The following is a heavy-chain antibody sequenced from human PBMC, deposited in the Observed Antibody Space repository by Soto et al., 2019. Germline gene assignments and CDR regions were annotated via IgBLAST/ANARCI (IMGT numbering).Heavy chain of an antibody. V-gene: IGHV3-72*01. J-gene: IGHJ4*02. CDR2: SKNKADSYTT. CDR3: TVWGLGNDFGAA. D-gene: IGHD3-16*01. CDR1: GFTFSDHY. Sequence: EVQLVESGGGLVQPGGSLRLSCAASGFTFSDHYMDWVRQAPGKGLEWVGRSKNKADSYTTEYAASVKGRLTISTDGSKISMYREMNSLKTEDTAVYYCTVWGLGNDFGAAWGRGILVSVSS.